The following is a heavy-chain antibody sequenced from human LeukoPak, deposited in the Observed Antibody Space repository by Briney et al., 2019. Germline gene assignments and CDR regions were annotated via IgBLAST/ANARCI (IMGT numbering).Heavy chain of an antibody. D-gene: IGHD3-9*01. CDR3: ATYYYILTGYTFDS. CDR1: GGSINHNNW. V-gene: IGHV4-4*02. CDR2: ILSNGDT. J-gene: IGHJ4*02. Sequence: SGTLSLTCGVSGGSINHNNWWSWVRQFPGKGLEWIGEILSNGDTNYSPSFESRVTLSMDKSTNQVSLSLSSVTAADTAIYYCATYYYILTGYTFDSWGQGTLVTVSS.